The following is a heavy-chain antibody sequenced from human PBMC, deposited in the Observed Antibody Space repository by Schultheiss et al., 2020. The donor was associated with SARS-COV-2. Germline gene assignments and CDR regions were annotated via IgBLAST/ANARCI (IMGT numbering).Heavy chain of an antibody. CDR1: GFNFSSHS. J-gene: IGHJ6*03. Sequence: GESLKISCAASGFNFSSHSMNWVRQAPGKGLEWVSSISSSSSYIYYADSVKGRFTISRDNSKNTLYLQMNSLRAEDKAVYYCAKWASLGYDYVWGSYRPGYYYMDVWGKGTTVTVSS. V-gene: IGHV3-21*04. CDR2: ISSSSSYI. D-gene: IGHD3-16*02. CDR3: AKWASLGYDYVWGSYRPGYYYMDV.